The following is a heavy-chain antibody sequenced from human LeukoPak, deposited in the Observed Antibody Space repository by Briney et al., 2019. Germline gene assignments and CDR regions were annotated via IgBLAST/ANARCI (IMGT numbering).Heavy chain of an antibody. V-gene: IGHV3-23*01. Sequence: GGSLRLSCAASGFIFSNYAMSWVRQAPGKGLEWVSDISDFGGNTYYADSVKGRFTISRDNSRDTLYLQMSSLRAEDTAVYYCTKEISSYYLDYWGQGTLVTVSS. CDR1: GFIFSNYA. CDR3: TKEISSYYLDY. CDR2: ISDFGGNT. J-gene: IGHJ4*02.